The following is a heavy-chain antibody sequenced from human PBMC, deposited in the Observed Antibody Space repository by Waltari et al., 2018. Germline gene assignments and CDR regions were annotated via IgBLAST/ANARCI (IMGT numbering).Heavy chain of an antibody. CDR3: ARRPEHSNYYYYYMDV. D-gene: IGHD5-18*01. J-gene: IGHJ6*03. Sequence: QVQLQQWGAGLLKPSETLSLTCAVYGGSFSGYYWSWIRQPPGKGLEWIGEINHRGSTNYNPSLKSRVTISADTSKNQFSLKLSSVTAADTAVYYCARRPEHSNYYYYYMDVWGKGTTVTVSS. V-gene: IGHV4-34*01. CDR1: GGSFSGYY. CDR2: INHRGST.